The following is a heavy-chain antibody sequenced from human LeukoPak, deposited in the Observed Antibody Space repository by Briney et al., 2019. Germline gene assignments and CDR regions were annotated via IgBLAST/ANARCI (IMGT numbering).Heavy chain of an antibody. CDR1: GFTFSSYA. D-gene: IGHD6-13*01. Sequence: PGGSLRLSCAASGFTFSSYAMSWVRQDPGKGLQWVSAISGSGGSTYYADSVKGRFTISRDKSKNTLYLQMNSLRAEDTAVYYCAKDHSGYSSSWYGYWGQGTLVTVSS. J-gene: IGHJ4*02. CDR3: AKDHSGYSSSWYGY. CDR2: ISGSGGST. V-gene: IGHV3-23*01.